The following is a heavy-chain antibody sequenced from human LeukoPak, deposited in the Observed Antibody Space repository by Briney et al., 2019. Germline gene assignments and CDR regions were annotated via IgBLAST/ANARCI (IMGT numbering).Heavy chain of an antibody. J-gene: IGHJ4*02. CDR2: IDPSDSYT. CDR1: GYSFTSYW. Sequence: GESLRISCKGSGYSFTSYWISWVRQMPGKGLEWMGRIDPSDSYTNYSPSFQGHVTISADKSISTAYLQWSSLKASDTAMYYCASLGYCSSTSCPGDLWGQGTLVTVSS. D-gene: IGHD2-2*01. CDR3: ASLGYCSSTSCPGDL. V-gene: IGHV5-10-1*01.